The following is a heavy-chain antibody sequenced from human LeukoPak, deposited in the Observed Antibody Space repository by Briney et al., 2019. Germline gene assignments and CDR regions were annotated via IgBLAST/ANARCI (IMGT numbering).Heavy chain of an antibody. V-gene: IGHV1-18*01. J-gene: IGHJ6*03. D-gene: IGHD5-18*01. CDR2: ISAYNGNT. CDR1: GYTFTSYG. CDR3: AHTKKGYSYGSTSPNYYYYYMDV. Sequence: ASVKVSCKASGYTFTSYGISWVRQAPGQGLEWMGWISAYNGNTNYAQKLQGRVTMTTDTSTSTAYMELRSLRSDDTAVYYCAHTKKGYSYGSTSPNYYYYYMDVWGKGTTVTVSS.